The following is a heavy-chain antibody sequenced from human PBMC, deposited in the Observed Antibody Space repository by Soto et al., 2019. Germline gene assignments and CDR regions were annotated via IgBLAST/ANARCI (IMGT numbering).Heavy chain of an antibody. CDR2: IKEDGSEK. J-gene: IGHJ4*02. CDR1: GFTFSSYW. D-gene: IGHD5-18*01. CDR3: ARGRGYGYVY. V-gene: IGHV3-7*04. Sequence: PGGSLRLSCAGSGFTFSSYWMSWVRQAPGKGLEWVANIKEDGSEKYYVDSVKGRFTVSRDNAKNSLYLQMNSLRAEDTAVYYCARGRGYGYVYWGQGTLVTV.